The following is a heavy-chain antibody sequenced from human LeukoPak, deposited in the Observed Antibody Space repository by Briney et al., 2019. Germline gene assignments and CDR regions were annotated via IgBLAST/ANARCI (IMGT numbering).Heavy chain of an antibody. V-gene: IGHV1-46*01. CDR2: INPSGGST. Sequence: ASVKVSCKASGYTFTSYYMHWVRQAPGQGLEWMGIINPSGGSTSYAQKFQGRVTMTRDTSTSTVYMELSSLRSEDTAVYYCARDRAYCGGDCSVIGSDMDVWGKGTTVTVSS. D-gene: IGHD2-21*01. CDR1: GYTFTSYY. CDR3: ARDRAYCGGDCSVIGSDMDV. J-gene: IGHJ6*03.